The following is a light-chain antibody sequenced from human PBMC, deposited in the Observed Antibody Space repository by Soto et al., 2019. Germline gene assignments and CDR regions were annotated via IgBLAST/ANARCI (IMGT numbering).Light chain of an antibody. CDR3: QQYNRSPYT. CDR1: QSVNSD. Sequence: EIVLTQSPGTLSLSPGERATLSCRASQSVNSDIAWYQQKPGQAPRLLIYAAPSRATGIPDRFSGSGSGTDITLTISRLEPEDFAVYYCQQYNRSPYTFGQGTKVEIK. V-gene: IGKV3-20*01. CDR2: AAP. J-gene: IGKJ2*01.